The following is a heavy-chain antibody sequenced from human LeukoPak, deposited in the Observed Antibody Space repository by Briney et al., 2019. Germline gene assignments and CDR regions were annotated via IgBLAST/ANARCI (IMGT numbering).Heavy chain of an antibody. CDR3: AKLWTGTTSY. J-gene: IGHJ4*02. CDR2: IKQDGSEK. Sequence: GGSLRLSCAASGFTFSSYCMSWVRQAPGKGLEWVANIKQDGSEKYYVDFVKGRFTVSRDNSKNTLYLQMNSLRAEDTAVYYCAKLWTGTTSYWGQGTLVTVSS. D-gene: IGHD1-1*01. V-gene: IGHV3-7*01. CDR1: GFTFSSYC.